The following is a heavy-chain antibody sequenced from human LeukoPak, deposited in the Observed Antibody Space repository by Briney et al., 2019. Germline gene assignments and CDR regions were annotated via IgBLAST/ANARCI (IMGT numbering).Heavy chain of an antibody. J-gene: IGHJ4*02. V-gene: IGHV4-59*03. Sequence: SETLSLTCTVSGGSISSYYWHWIRQPPGKGLEWIGYLYYSGNTYYNPSLKSRVTMSVDTSKNQFSLKLSSVTAADTAVYYCAGPAPKKYSSSWSPGFFDYWGQGTLVTVSS. CDR3: AGPAPKKYSSSWSPGFFDY. D-gene: IGHD6-13*01. CDR2: LYYSGNT. CDR1: GGSISSYY.